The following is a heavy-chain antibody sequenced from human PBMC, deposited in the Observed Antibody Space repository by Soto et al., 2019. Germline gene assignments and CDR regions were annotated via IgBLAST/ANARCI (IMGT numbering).Heavy chain of an antibody. J-gene: IGHJ4*02. CDR2: IKQDGSEK. V-gene: IGHV3-7*01. Sequence: ESGGGLVQPGGSLRLSCAASGFTFSSYWMSWVRQAPGKGLEWVANIKQDGSEKYYVDSVKGRFTISRDNAKNSLYLQMNSLRAEDTAVYYCARAHYPAFLDPSPIGYWGQGTLVTVSS. CDR3: ARAHYPAFLDPSPIGY. CDR1: GFTFSSYW. D-gene: IGHD2-2*01.